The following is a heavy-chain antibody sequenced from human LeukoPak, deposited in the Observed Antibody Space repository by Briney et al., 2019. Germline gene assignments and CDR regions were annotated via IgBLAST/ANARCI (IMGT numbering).Heavy chain of an antibody. CDR2: IYHSGST. D-gene: IGHD6-6*01. V-gene: IGHV4-38-2*02. CDR3: ARDGLGYSSSSAYFDY. CDR1: GYSISSGYY. Sequence: SETLSLTCTVSGYSISSGYYWGWIRQPPGKGLEWIGSIYHSGSTNYNPSLKSRVTMSVDTSKNQFSLKLSSVTAADTAVYYCARDGLGYSSSSAYFDYWGQGTLVTVSS. J-gene: IGHJ4*02.